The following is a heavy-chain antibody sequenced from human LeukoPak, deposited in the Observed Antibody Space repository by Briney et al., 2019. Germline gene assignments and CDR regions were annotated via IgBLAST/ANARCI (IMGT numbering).Heavy chain of an antibody. D-gene: IGHD4-17*01. V-gene: IGHV3-23*01. CDR1: GFTFSSYA. J-gene: IGHJ4*02. Sequence: GGSLRLSSAASGFTFSSYAMSWVRQAPGKGLEWVSAISGSGGSTYYADSVKGRFTISRDNSKNTLYLQMNSLRAEDTAVYYCAKDSSSVTTSHFDYWGQGTLVTVSS. CDR3: AKDSSSVTTSHFDY. CDR2: ISGSGGST.